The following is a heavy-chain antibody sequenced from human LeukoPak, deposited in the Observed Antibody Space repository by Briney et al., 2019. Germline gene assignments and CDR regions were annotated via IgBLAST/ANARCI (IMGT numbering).Heavy chain of an antibody. D-gene: IGHD3-3*01. CDR2: ISGDGGST. V-gene: IGHV3-43*02. J-gene: IGHJ5*02. CDR1: GFTFADYA. CDR3: AKGLYAFGDCFDP. Sequence: GGSLRLSCAASGFTFADYAIHWVRQAPGKGLEWVSLISGDGGSTYYADSVKGRFTTYRHNSKNSLYLQMNSLRTEDTALYYCAKGLYAFGDCFDPWGQGNLVTVSS.